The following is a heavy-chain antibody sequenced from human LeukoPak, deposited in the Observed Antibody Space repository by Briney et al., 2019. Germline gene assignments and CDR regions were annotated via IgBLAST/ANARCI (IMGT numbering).Heavy chain of an antibody. J-gene: IGHJ4*02. Sequence: GGSLRLSCAASGFTFSSYWMSWVRQAPGKGLEWVANIKQDGSEKYYVDSVKGRFTISRDNAKNSLYLQMNSLRAEDTAEYYCARDGITMVRGVIIEPYYFDYWGQGTLVTVSS. CDR1: GFTFSSYW. D-gene: IGHD3-10*01. CDR2: IKQDGSEK. V-gene: IGHV3-7*01. CDR3: ARDGITMVRGVIIEPYYFDY.